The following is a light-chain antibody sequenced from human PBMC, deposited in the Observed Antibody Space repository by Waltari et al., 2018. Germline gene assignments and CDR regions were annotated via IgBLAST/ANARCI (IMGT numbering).Light chain of an antibody. V-gene: IGKV2-28*01. CDR1: QSLLHSNGYNY. J-gene: IGKJ2*01. CDR3: MQILQPART. Sequence: DILMTQSPLSLPVTPGEPASISCRSSQSLLHSNGYNYLDWYLQKPGQSPQVLIYLGSNRASGVPDRFSGSGSGTDFTLNISRMEAEDVGVYYCMQILQPARTFGQGTRLEIK. CDR2: LGS.